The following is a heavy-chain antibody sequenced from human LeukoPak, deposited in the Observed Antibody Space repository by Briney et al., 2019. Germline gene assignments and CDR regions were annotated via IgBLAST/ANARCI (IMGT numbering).Heavy chain of an antibody. CDR2: ISISSSTI. J-gene: IGHJ4*02. CDR1: GYTFSSNS. D-gene: IGHD6-13*01. CDR3: ARETPYSSSWTAFDS. V-gene: IGHV3-48*01. Sequence: GGSLRLCCAASGYTFSSNSMNWVRQAPGKGLEWISYISISSSTIYYADSVKGRFTISRDNAKNSLYLQMNSLRAEDTALYYCARETPYSSSWTAFDSWGQGTLVTVSS.